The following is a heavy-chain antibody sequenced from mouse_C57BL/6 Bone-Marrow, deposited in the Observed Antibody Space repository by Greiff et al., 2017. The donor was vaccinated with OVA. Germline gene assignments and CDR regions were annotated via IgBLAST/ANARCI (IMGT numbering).Heavy chain of an antibody. D-gene: IGHD4-1*01. CDR3: ARDEKLGLGGFAY. J-gene: IGHJ3*01. CDR2: SRNKANDYTT. CDR1: GFTFSDFY. V-gene: IGHV7-1*01. Sequence: EVMLVESGGGLVQSGRSLRLSCATSGFTFSDFYMEWVRQAPGKGLEWIAASRNKANDYTTEYSASVKGRFIVSRDTSQSILYLQMNALRAEDTAIYYCARDEKLGLGGFAYWGQGTLVTVSA.